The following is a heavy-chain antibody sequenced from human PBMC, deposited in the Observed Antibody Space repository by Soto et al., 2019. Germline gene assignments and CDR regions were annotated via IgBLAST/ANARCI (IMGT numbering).Heavy chain of an antibody. CDR2: TYCRSKWNN. V-gene: IGHV6-1*01. Sequence: SQTLSLTCVISGDSVSSNRAAWNCIRQCPSRGLEWLGGTYCRSKWNNDYALSVKRRITINPDTPNNQVSLHLYSVPPEETAVYYCTGITSFRRMAVWGQGTPVTVSS. J-gene: IGHJ6*02. D-gene: IGHD3-10*01. CDR3: TGITSFRRMAV. CDR1: GDSVSSNRAA.